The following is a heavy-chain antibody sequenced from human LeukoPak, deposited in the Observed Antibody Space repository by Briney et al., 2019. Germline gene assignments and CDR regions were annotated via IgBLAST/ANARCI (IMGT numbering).Heavy chain of an antibody. D-gene: IGHD4-17*01. CDR3: ARVPDTVTSAQGANPDDY. V-gene: IGHV3-30*02. CDR2: IRYDGSNK. J-gene: IGHJ4*02. Sequence: GGSLRLSCAASGFTFSSYGMHWVRQAPGKGLEWVAFIRYDGSNKYYADSVKGRFTISRDNAKNSLYLQMNSLRVEDTAVYYCARVPDTVTSAQGANPDDYWGQGTLVTVSS. CDR1: GFTFSSYG.